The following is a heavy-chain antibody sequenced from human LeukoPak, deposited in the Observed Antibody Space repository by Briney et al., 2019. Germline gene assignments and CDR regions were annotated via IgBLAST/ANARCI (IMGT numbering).Heavy chain of an antibody. CDR3: ARYSSGSYAFDI. CDR1: GGSISSYY. J-gene: IGHJ3*02. CDR2: MYSSGST. Sequence: SETLSLTCTVSGGSISSYYWSWIRQPAGKGLEWIGRMYSSGSTNYNPSLKRRVTMSVDTSKNQFSLKLSSVTAADTAVYYCARYSSGSYAFDIWGQGTMVTVSS. V-gene: IGHV4-4*07. D-gene: IGHD1-26*01.